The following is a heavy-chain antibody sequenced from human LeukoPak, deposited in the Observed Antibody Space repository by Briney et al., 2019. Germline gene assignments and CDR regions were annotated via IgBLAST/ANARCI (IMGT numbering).Heavy chain of an antibody. CDR1: GGSIISHY. Sequence: PSETLSLTCTVSGGSIISHYWSWIRQPPGKGLEWIGYIYYSGSTNYNPSLKSRITISVDTSKNQFSLQLNSMTAADTAVYYCARLEGVGPRESFGIWGQGTKVTVSS. V-gene: IGHV4-59*08. CDR2: IYYSGST. D-gene: IGHD1-1*01. J-gene: IGHJ3*02. CDR3: ARLEGVGPRESFGI.